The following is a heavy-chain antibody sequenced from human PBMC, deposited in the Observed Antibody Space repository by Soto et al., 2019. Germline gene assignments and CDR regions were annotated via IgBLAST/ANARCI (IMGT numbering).Heavy chain of an antibody. Sequence: VGSLRLSCTVSGFSVGDMYMNWARQAPGKGLEWVSVLYSGGTTYYADSVKGRFTISRDNSKNTLYLQMDSLGADDTAVYYCARDRGSYRFAFDYWGQGALVTVSS. V-gene: IGHV3-53*01. CDR3: ARDRGSYRFAFDY. CDR2: LYSGGTT. CDR1: GFSVGDMY. D-gene: IGHD1-26*01. J-gene: IGHJ4*02.